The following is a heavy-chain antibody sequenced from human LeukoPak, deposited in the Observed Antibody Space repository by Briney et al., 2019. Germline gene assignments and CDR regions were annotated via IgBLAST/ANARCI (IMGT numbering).Heavy chain of an antibody. D-gene: IGHD3-10*01. J-gene: IGHJ4*02. CDR3: ARPYYGSGSYTDI. CDR1: GYTFTGYY. Sequence: ASVKVSCKASGYTFTGYYMHWVRQAPGQGLEWMGRINPNSGGTNYAQKFQGRVTMTRDTSISTAYMELSRLRSDDTAVYYCARPYYGSGSYTDIWGQGTLVTVSS. V-gene: IGHV1-2*06. CDR2: INPNSGGT.